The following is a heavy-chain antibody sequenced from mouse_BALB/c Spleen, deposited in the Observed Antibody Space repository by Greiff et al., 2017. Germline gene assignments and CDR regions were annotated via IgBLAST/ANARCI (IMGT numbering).Heavy chain of an antibody. Sequence: EVMLVESGGGLVQPGGSRKLSCAASGFTFSSFGMHWVRQAPEKGLEWVAYISSGSSTIYYADTVKGRFTISRDNPKNTLFLQMTSLRSEDTAMYYCARSYYGSGNFDYWGQGTTLTVSS. CDR1: GFTFSSFG. D-gene: IGHD1-1*01. V-gene: IGHV5-17*02. CDR3: ARSYYGSGNFDY. J-gene: IGHJ2*01. CDR2: ISSGSSTI.